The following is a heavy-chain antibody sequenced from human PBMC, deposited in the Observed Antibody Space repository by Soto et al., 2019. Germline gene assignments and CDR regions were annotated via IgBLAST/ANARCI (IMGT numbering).Heavy chain of an antibody. V-gene: IGHV4-39*01. CDR3: ARRLYVTIFGVVTTNWFDP. Sequence: SETLSLTCTVSGGSISSSSYYWGWIRQPPGKGLEWIGSIYYSGSTYYNPSLKSRVTISVDTSKNQFSLKLSSVTAADTAVYYCARRLYVTIFGVVTTNWFDPWGQGTLVTVSS. CDR2: IYYSGST. CDR1: GGSISSSSYY. D-gene: IGHD3-3*01. J-gene: IGHJ5*02.